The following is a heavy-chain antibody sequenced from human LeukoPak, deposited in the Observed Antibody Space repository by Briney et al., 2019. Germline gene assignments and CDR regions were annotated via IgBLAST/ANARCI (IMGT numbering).Heavy chain of an antibody. CDR3: ARDVYGDYEDGAHAFDI. Sequence: SETLSLTCTVSGGSISSYYWSWIRQPPGKGLEWIGYIYYSGSTNYNPSLKSRVTISVDTSKKQFSLKLNSVTAADTAVYYCARDVYGDYEDGAHAFDIWGQGTMVTVSS. V-gene: IGHV4-59*01. CDR1: GGSISSYY. J-gene: IGHJ3*02. D-gene: IGHD4-17*01. CDR2: IYYSGST.